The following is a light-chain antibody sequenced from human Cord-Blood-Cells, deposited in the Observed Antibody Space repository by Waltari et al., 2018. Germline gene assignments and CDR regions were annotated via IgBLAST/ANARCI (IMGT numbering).Light chain of an antibody. V-gene: IGLV1-44*01. J-gene: IGLJ3*02. CDR2: GNS. CDR1: SNNVGSYA. Sequence: QSALTQEASVSGTVGQKVTLSCTGNSNNVGSYAVGWYQQISTGAPKTVSFGNSRPSGIPGRCSGSEAGTTASLTSSGLEPEDEADYYCRTWDYSLSAHWVFGGGTKLTVL. CDR3: RTWDYSLSAHWV.